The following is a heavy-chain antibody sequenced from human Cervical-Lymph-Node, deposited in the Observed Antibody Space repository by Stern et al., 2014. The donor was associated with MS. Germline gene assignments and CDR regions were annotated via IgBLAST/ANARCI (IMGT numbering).Heavy chain of an antibody. CDR3: ARGPTDYGHYYVYGMDV. D-gene: IGHD4/OR15-4a*01. V-gene: IGHV1-2*06. CDR2: INPIPGGT. Sequence: QDQLVQSGAEGKKPGASVNVSCKASGYTFTGYYIHCVRQAPGQGLEWMGRINPIPGGTKYAKKFQGRVTMTRDTSISTANMELNRLRPDDTAVYYCARGPTDYGHYYVYGMDVWGRGTTVTVSS. CDR1: GYTFTGYY. J-gene: IGHJ6*02.